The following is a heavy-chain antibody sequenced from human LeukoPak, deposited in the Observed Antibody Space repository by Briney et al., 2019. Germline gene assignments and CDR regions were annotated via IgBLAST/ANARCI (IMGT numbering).Heavy chain of an antibody. V-gene: IGHV4-39*01. J-gene: IGHJ4*02. CDR3: AGGYSSSWYIDY. D-gene: IGHD6-13*01. CDR2: IYYSGST. Sequence: SETLSLTCTVSGGSISSSSYYWGWIRQPPGKGLEWIGSIYYSGSTYYNPSLKSRVTISVDTSKNQFCLKLSSVTTADTAVYYCAGGYSSSWYIDYWGQGTLVTVSS. CDR1: GGSISSSSYY.